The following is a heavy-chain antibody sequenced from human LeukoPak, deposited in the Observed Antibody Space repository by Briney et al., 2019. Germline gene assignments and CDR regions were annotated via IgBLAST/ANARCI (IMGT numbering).Heavy chain of an antibody. CDR3: ARGRAVAGTSYYFDY. Sequence: PSETLSLTCTVSGGSISNYYWSWIRQPPGKGLEWIGYIYYSGSTNYNPSLKSRVTISVDTSKNQFSLKLSSVTAADTAVHYCARGRAVAGTSYYFDYWGQGTLVTVSS. J-gene: IGHJ4*02. CDR2: IYYSGST. V-gene: IGHV4-59*01. CDR1: GGSISNYY. D-gene: IGHD6-19*01.